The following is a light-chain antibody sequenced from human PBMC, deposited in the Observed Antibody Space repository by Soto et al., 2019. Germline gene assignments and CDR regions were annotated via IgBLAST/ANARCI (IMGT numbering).Light chain of an antibody. CDR3: SSYTTSTTSGV. CDR1: SSDVGGYNY. Sequence: QSALTQPASVSGSPGQSITISCTGTSSDVGGYNYVSWYQQHPGKVPRLMIYDVSNRPSGVSYRFSGSKSGNTASLTISGLQTEDEAHYYCSSYTTSTTSGVFGGGTKLTVL. V-gene: IGLV2-14*03. CDR2: DVS. J-gene: IGLJ3*02.